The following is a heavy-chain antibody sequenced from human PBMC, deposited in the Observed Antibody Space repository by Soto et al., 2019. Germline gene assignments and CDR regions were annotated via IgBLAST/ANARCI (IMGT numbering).Heavy chain of an antibody. CDR3: VKDSARAMIVVVIPYYFDY. CDR1: GFTFSSYA. D-gene: IGHD3-22*01. Sequence: PGGSLRLSCSASGFTFSSYAMHWVRQAPGKGLEYVSAISSNGGSTYYADSVKGRFTISRDNSKNTLYLQMSNLRAEDTAVYYCVKDSARAMIVVVIPYYFDYWGQGTLVTVSS. V-gene: IGHV3-64D*06. J-gene: IGHJ4*02. CDR2: ISSNGGST.